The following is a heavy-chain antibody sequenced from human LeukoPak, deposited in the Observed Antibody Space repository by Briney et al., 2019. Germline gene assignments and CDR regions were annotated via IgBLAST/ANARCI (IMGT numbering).Heavy chain of an antibody. J-gene: IGHJ4*02. CDR1: GYTFTGYY. V-gene: IGHV1-2*02. Sequence: GASVKVSCKASGYTFTGYYLHWVRQAPGQGLEWMGWINSNSGGTNYAQKFQGRVTMTRDTSTSTVYMELSSLRSEDTAVYYCARCLSQTSNEFDYWGQGTLVTVSS. CDR2: INSNSGGT. CDR3: ARCLSQTSNEFDY.